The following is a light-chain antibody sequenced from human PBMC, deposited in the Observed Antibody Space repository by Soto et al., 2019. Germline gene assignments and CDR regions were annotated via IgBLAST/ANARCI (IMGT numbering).Light chain of an antibody. J-gene: IGKJ2*01. V-gene: IGKV1-39*01. CDR2: AAS. CDR3: QQSYNTPYT. CDR1: QSITSY. Sequence: DIQRTQSPSSLSASVGDRVTITCRASQSITSYLNWYQQKPGKAPKLLIYAASRSQSGVPSRFSGSGSGTDFTLTISSLQPEDFATYYCQQSYNTPYTFGQGTKLEIK.